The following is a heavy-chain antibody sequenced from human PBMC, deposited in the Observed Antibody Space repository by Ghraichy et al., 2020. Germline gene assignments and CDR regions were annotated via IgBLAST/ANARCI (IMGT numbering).Heavy chain of an antibody. V-gene: IGHV1-18*04. D-gene: IGHD3-10*01. CDR3: ARDGSRITMVRGRGDWFDP. CDR2: ISAYNGNT. CDR1: GYTFTSYG. J-gene: IGHJ5*02. Sequence: ASVKVSCKASGYTFTSYGISWVRQAPGQGLEWMGWISAYNGNTNYAQKLQGRVTMTTDTSTSTAYMELRSLRSDDTAVYYCARDGSRITMVRGRGDWFDPWGQGTLVTVSS.